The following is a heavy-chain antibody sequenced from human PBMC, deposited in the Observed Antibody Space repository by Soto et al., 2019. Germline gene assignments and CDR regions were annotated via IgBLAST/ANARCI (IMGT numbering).Heavy chain of an antibody. V-gene: IGHV1-8*02. CDR1: GYTFINFD. Sequence: QVQLMQSGAEVNKPGASVRVSCKASGYTFINFDISWVRQATGQGLEWMGWMNPGSGKTGYASKFQGRVTMTRDASTRMAHLALSSLTSEDKALYYCARMASAGKLNLFAPWGQGSLVTVSS. J-gene: IGHJ5*02. CDR2: MNPGSGKT. CDR3: ARMASAGKLNLFAP. D-gene: IGHD6-13*01.